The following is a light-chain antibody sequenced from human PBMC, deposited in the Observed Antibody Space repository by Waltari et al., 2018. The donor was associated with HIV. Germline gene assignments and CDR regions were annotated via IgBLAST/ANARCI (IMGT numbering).Light chain of an antibody. CDR2: DAS. V-gene: IGKV3-20*01. Sequence: EVVLTQSPGTLSLSPGERATLSFRASQSLSNSYLAWYQQKPGQAPRLLIYDASSRATGIPDKFSGSGSGTDFTLTISKLEPEDFAVYYCQQYVSSPWTFGQGTKVEIK. CDR1: QSLSNSY. J-gene: IGKJ1*01. CDR3: QQYVSSPWT.